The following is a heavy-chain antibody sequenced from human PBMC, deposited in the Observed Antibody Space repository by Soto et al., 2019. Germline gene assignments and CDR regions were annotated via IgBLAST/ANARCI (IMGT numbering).Heavy chain of an antibody. D-gene: IGHD3-22*01. V-gene: IGHV3-21*01. J-gene: IGHJ5*02. Sequence: GGSLRLSCAASGFTFSSYSMNWVRQAPGKGLEWVSSISSSSYIYYADSVKGRFTISRDNAKNSLYLQMNSLRAEDTAVYYCASWNYYDSSGYDRVGPWGQGTLVTVSS. CDR2: ISSSSYI. CDR3: ASWNYYDSSGYDRVGP. CDR1: GFTFSSYS.